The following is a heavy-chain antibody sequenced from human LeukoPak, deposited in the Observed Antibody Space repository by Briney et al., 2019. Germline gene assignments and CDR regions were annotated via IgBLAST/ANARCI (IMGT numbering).Heavy chain of an antibody. CDR1: GVSISSSNYY. Sequence: SETLSLTCIVSGVSISSSNYYWGWIRQPPGKGLEWIGNIYSSGSTYYNASLKSRVTISVDTSRNQVSLKLTFLTTADTAVYYCAKSDGYGLIDYWGQGTLVTVSS. J-gene: IGHJ4*01. V-gene: IGHV4-39*01. CDR3: AKSDGYGLIDY. CDR2: IYSSGST. D-gene: IGHD2-21*02.